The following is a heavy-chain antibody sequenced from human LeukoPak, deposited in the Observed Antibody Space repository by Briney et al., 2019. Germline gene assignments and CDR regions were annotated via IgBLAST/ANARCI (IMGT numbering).Heavy chain of an antibody. Sequence: GGSLRLSCAASGFTFSDYYMSWIRQAPGKRPEWISFISESGTYTNYADSVKGRFTISRDNSKNTLYLQMNSLRAEDTAVYYCATAMRYLGVSMSSWGQGTLVTVSS. D-gene: IGHD2-8*01. CDR1: GFTFSDYY. CDR3: ATAMRYLGVSMSS. CDR2: ISESGTYT. V-gene: IGHV3-11*03. J-gene: IGHJ4*02.